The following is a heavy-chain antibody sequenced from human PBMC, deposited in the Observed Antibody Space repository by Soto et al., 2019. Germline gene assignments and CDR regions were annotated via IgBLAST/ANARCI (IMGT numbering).Heavy chain of an antibody. CDR3: IRGGSPYYYDD. V-gene: IGHV3-73*01. Sequence: EVQLVESVGGLVQPGGSLKLSCAASGFIFSGSAVHWVRQASGKGLEWVGRILSKAGNYATAYPASMKGRFTISRDDSENTAFLQMNSLKTEDTAVYYCIRGGSPYYYDDWGQGTLVAVSS. J-gene: IGHJ4*02. CDR2: ILSKAGNYAT. CDR1: GFIFSGSA.